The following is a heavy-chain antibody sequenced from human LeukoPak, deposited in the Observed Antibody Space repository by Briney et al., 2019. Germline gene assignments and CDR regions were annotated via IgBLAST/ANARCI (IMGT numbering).Heavy chain of an antibody. CDR3: ARDGTGVYNLVQY. V-gene: IGHV1-2*02. CDR1: GYIFTGYS. J-gene: IGHJ4*02. D-gene: IGHD5-24*01. CDR2: IHPNSGGT. Sequence: ASVKVSCKASGYIFTGYSMHWVRQAPGQGLEWMGWIHPNSGGTSYAQKFQGRVTMTRDTSINTAYMELSRLRSDDTAVYYCARDGTGVYNLVQYWGQGTLVTVSS.